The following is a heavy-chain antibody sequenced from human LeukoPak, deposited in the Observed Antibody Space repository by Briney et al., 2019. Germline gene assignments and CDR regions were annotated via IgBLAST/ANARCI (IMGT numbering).Heavy chain of an antibody. V-gene: IGHV3-48*03. J-gene: IGHJ6*03. CDR2: ISSSRSTI. Sequence: PGGSLRLSCAASGFTFSIYEMNWVRQAPGKGLEWVSYISSSRSTIYYADSVKGRFTISRDNAKNSLYLQMNSLRAEDTAVYYCSTSCYAGCYYYMDVWGKGTTVTVSS. D-gene: IGHD2-2*01. CDR3: STSCYAGCYYYMDV. CDR1: GFTFSIYE.